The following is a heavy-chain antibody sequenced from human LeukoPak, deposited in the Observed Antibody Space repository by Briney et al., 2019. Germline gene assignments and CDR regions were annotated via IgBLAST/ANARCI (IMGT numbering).Heavy chain of an antibody. CDR2: INPSGGST. CDR1: GYTLTSYY. V-gene: IGHV1-46*01. CDR3: ARDEAVKGYVNPWFDP. J-gene: IGHJ5*02. Sequence: ASVKVSCKASGYTLTSYYMHWVRQAPGQGLEWMGIINPSGGSTGYAQKFQGRVTMTRDTSTSTVYMELSSLRSEDTAVYYCARDEAVKGYVNPWFDPWGQGTLVTVSS. D-gene: IGHD3-16*01.